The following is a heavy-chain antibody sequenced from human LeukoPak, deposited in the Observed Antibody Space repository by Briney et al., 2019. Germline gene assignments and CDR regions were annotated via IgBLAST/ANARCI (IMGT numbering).Heavy chain of an antibody. CDR3: ARHNNYYYGMDV. V-gene: IGHV4-59*08. Sequence: PSETLSLTCTVSGGSISSYYWSWIRQPPGKGLEWIGYIYYSGSTNYNPSPKSRVTISVDTSKNQFSLKLSSVTAADTAVYYCARHNNYYYGMDVWGQGTTVTVSS. CDR2: IYYSGST. J-gene: IGHJ6*02. CDR1: GGSISSYY.